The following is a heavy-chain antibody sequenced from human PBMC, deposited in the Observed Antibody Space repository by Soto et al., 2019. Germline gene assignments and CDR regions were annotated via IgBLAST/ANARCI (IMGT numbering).Heavy chain of an antibody. CDR1: VDSITTYY. CDR2: IDASGNT. D-gene: IGHD1-1*01. Sequence: PXGTMSLTGTVSVDSITTYYWNWIRQPSGKGLEWIGRIDASGNTNYNPSLNSRVTLSVDTSKKQFSLKLTSVTAADTAVYYCARFSNNWFQTEGMDVWGQGTTVTVSS. CDR3: ARFSNNWFQTEGMDV. J-gene: IGHJ6*02. V-gene: IGHV4-4*07.